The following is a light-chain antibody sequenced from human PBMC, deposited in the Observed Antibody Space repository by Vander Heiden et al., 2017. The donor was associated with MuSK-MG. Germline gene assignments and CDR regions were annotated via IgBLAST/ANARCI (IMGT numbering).Light chain of an antibody. J-gene: IGLJ2*01. V-gene: IGLV2-14*03. CDR2: DVS. Sequence: QSALTQSASVSWSPGQSLTISCTATIPDVGVYNYVSWYQKRRGKVPLLVIEDVSSRPSGFSNRVAGSKSGNTASLTISGLQADDEADYYCASFSVTTTVVFGGGTKVTV. CDR3: ASFSVTTTVV. CDR1: IPDVGVYNY.